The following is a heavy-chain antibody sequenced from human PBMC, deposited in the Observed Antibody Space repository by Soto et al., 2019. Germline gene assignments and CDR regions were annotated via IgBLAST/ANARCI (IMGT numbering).Heavy chain of an antibody. CDR3: ARDLSSGWYRNWFDP. J-gene: IGHJ5*02. D-gene: IGHD6-19*01. Sequence: PVGSLRLSCAASGFTFSSYSMNWVRQAPGKGLEWVSSISSSSSYIYYADSVKGRFTISRDNAKNSLYLQMNSLRAEDTAVYYCARDLSSGWYRNWFDPWGQGTLVTVSS. CDR1: GFTFSSYS. V-gene: IGHV3-21*01. CDR2: ISSSSSYI.